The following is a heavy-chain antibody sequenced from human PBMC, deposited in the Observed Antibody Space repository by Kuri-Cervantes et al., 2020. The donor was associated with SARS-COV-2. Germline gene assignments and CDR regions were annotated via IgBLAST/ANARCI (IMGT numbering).Heavy chain of an antibody. D-gene: IGHD2-2*01. CDR3: ARVVPAAVFDY. J-gene: IGHJ4*02. Sequence: GSLRLSCTVSGGSISSSSYYWGWIRQPPWKGLEWIGSIYYSGSTYYNPSLKSRVTISVDTSKNQFSLKLSSVTAADTAVYYCARVVPAAVFDYWGQGTLVTVSS. CDR2: IYYSGST. V-gene: IGHV4-39*01. CDR1: GGSISSSSYY.